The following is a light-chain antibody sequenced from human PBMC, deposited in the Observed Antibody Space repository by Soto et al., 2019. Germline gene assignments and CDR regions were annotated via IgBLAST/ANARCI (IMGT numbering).Light chain of an antibody. J-gene: IGLJ3*02. CDR2: DVS. CDR1: SSDVGGYNY. Sequence: QSVLTQPASVSGSPGQSITISCTGTSSDVGGYNYVSWYQQHPGKVPKLMIYDVSNRPSGVSNRFSGSKSGNTASLTISGLQTEDEADYYCSSYTSSSTYWVFGGGTKLTVL. V-gene: IGLV2-14*01. CDR3: SSYTSSSTYWV.